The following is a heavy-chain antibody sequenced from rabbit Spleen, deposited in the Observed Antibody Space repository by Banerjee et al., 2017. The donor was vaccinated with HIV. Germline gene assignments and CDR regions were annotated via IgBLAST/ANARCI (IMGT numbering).Heavy chain of an antibody. D-gene: IGHD1-1*01. Sequence: QQQLEESGGGLVKPGGTLTLTCKASGIDFSSDSYMCWVRQAPGKGLEWIACIDAGGSGSTYYASWAKGRFTISKSSSTTVTLQMTSLTAADTATYFCARNYVNVFDPWGPGTLVTVS. CDR3: ARNYVNVFDP. CDR1: GIDFSSDSY. V-gene: IGHV1S45*01. CDR2: IDAGGSGST. J-gene: IGHJ2*01.